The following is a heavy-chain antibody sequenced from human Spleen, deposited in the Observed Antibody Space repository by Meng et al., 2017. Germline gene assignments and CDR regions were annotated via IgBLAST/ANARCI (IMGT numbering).Heavy chain of an antibody. J-gene: IGHJ4*02. CDR3: ARDPYSGIAAAGPSY. CDR2: IYYSGST. D-gene: IGHD6-13*01. CDR1: GGSISSSSYY. V-gene: IGHV4-39*07. Sequence: GSLRLSCTVSGGSISSSSYYWGWIRQPPGKGLEWIGSIYYSGSTYYNPSLKSRVTISVDTSKNQLSLKMSSVTAADTAVYYCARDPYSGIAAAGPSYWGQGTLVTVSS.